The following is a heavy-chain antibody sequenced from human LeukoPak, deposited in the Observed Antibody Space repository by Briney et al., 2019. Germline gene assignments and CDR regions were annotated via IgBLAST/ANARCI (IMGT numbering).Heavy chain of an antibody. D-gene: IGHD6-19*01. J-gene: IGHJ6*03. V-gene: IGHV1-8*02. CDR1: GYTLVNHG. CDR2: MNPNSGNT. CDR3: ARLAVAGYYCYYYYMDV. Sequence: GASVKVSCKASGYTLVNHGITWVRQATGQGLEWMGWMNPNSGNTGYAQKFQGRVTMTRNTSISTAYMELSSLRSEDTAVYYCARLAVAGYYCYYYYMDVWGKGTTVTISS.